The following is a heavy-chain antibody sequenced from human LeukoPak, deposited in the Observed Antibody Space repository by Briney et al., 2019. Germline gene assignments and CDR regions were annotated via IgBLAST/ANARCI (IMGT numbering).Heavy chain of an antibody. J-gene: IGHJ4*02. Sequence: GGSLRLSCAASGFTFSSYGMHWVRQAPGKGLEWVAVIWHDGSNKYYAESVKGRFTVSRDNSKNTLHLEMRSLRAEDTALYFCAKDGWNGNYYLDYWGQGTLVTVSS. CDR1: GFTFSSYG. V-gene: IGHV3-33*06. CDR2: IWHDGSNK. D-gene: IGHD1-7*01. CDR3: AKDGWNGNYYLDY.